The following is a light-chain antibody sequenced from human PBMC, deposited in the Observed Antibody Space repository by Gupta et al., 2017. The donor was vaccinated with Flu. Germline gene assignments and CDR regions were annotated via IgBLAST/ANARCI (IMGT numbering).Light chain of an antibody. Sequence: ATLSVSPGERATLSCRASQSISSNLAWYQQKPGQAPRLLIYDATTRATGIPARFSGSGSGTEFTLTISSRQSEDFAVYYCQQYKSWPPCTFGQGTKVEIK. J-gene: IGKJ2*02. V-gene: IGKV3-15*01. CDR2: DAT. CDR1: QSISSN. CDR3: QQYKSWPPCT.